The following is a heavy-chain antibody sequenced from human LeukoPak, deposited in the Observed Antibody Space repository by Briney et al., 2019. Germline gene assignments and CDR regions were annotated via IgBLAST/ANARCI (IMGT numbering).Heavy chain of an antibody. J-gene: IGHJ4*02. V-gene: IGHV3-21*01. Sequence: GGSMRLSCAASGFTFSSYSMNWVRQAPGKGLEWVSSISSSSSYIYYADSVKGRFTISRDNAKNSLYLQMNSLRAEDTAVYYCARDLGIVGATSNGFDYWGQGTLVTVS. CDR1: GFTFSSYS. CDR2: ISSSSSYI. CDR3: ARDLGIVGATSNGFDY. D-gene: IGHD1-26*01.